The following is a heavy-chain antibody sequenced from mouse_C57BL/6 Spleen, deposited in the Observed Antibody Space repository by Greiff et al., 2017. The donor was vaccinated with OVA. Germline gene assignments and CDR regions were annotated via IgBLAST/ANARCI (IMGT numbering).Heavy chain of an antibody. V-gene: IGHV1-82*01. D-gene: IGHD2-3*01. CDR1: GYAFSSSW. CDR3: ARSYDGYYLYFDY. J-gene: IGHJ2*01. CDR2: IYPGDGDT. Sequence: QVQLQQSGPELVKPGASVKISCKASGYAFSSSWMNWVKQRPGKGLEWIGRIYPGDGDTNYNGKFKGKATLTADKSSSTAYMQLSSLTSEDSAVYFCARSYDGYYLYFDYWGQGTTLTVSS.